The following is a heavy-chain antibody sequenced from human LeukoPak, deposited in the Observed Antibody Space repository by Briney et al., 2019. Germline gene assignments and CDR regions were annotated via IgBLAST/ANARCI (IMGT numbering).Heavy chain of an antibody. Sequence: ASVKVSCKASGYTFTSYDINWVRQATGQGLEWMGWMNPNSGNTGYAQKFQGRVTMTRNTSISTAYMELSSPRSEDTAVYYCARSDRYDFWSGYYGMDVWGQGTTVTVSS. J-gene: IGHJ6*02. D-gene: IGHD3-3*01. CDR1: GYTFTSYD. V-gene: IGHV1-8*01. CDR3: ARSDRYDFWSGYYGMDV. CDR2: MNPNSGNT.